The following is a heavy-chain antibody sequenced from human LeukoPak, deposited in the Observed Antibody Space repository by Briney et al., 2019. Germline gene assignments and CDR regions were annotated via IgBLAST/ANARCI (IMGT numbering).Heavy chain of an antibody. Sequence: ASVKVSCKAFGYTFTSNYMHWVRQAPGQGPEWMGVISPSGGSTTYAQKFQGRVTLTRDMSTSTVYMELSSLRSEDTAVYYCARQGSSPIYDAFDIWGQGTMVTVSS. CDR3: ARQGSSPIYDAFDI. CDR2: ISPSGGST. D-gene: IGHD6-13*01. J-gene: IGHJ3*02. CDR1: GYTFTSNY. V-gene: IGHV1-46*01.